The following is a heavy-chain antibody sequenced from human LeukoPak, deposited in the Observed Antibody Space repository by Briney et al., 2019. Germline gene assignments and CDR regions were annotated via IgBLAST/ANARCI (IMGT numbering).Heavy chain of an antibody. J-gene: IGHJ4*02. CDR2: ISGSGDST. D-gene: IGHD2-2*01. Sequence: GGSLRLSCAASGFTFSSFAMNWVRQAPGKGLECVSTISGSGDSTYYADSVKGRFTISRDNSKNTLHLQMNSLRAEDTAVYYCAKGGAGYCSSISCLYYFDSWGQGTLVTVSS. CDR1: GFTFSSFA. CDR3: AKGGAGYCSSISCLYYFDS. V-gene: IGHV3-23*01.